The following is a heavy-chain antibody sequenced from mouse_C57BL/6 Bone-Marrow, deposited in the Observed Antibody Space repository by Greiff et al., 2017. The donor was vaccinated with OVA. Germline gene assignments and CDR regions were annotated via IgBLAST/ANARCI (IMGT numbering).Heavy chain of an antibody. V-gene: IGHV14-2*01. CDR1: GFNIKDYY. D-gene: IGHD1-1*01. Sequence: VQLQQSGAELVKPGASVKLSCTASGFNIKDYYMHWVKQRTEQGLEWIGRIDPEDGENKYAPKFQGKATITADTSSNTAYLQLSSLTSEDTAFYYCAFITTLVAAASAMDYWGQGTSVTVSS. CDR2: IDPEDGEN. CDR3: AFITTLVAAASAMDY. J-gene: IGHJ4*01.